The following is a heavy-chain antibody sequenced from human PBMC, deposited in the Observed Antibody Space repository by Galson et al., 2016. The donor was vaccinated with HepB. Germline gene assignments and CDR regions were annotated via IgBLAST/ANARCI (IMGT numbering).Heavy chain of an antibody. J-gene: IGHJ5*02. CDR1: GYTFTEYY. D-gene: IGHD2-15*01. CDR2: INPNIGST. Sequence: SVKVSCKASGYTFTEYYIHWVRQAPGRGLEWMGIINPNIGSTTYAQNFQGRVTMTRDTSTGTVHMELGSRRSEDTAVYFCARDGGYCGGGRRRGSKNWFDLWGQGTPVTVSS. V-gene: IGHV1-46*01. CDR3: ARDGGYCGGGRRRGSKNWFDL.